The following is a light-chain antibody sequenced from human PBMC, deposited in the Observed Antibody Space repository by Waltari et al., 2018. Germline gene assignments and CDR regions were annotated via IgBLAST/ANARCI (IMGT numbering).Light chain of an antibody. J-gene: IGKJ2*01. CDR2: GAS. CDR1: QGISSY. V-gene: IGKV1-9*01. CDR3: QQLNSYPNT. Sequence: DIQLTQSPSFLSASVGDRVTITCRASQGISSYLAWYQQKPGTAPKLLIYGASTVQSGAPSRFSGSGSGTEFTLTISSLQPEDFATYSCQQLNSYPNTFGQGTKLEIK.